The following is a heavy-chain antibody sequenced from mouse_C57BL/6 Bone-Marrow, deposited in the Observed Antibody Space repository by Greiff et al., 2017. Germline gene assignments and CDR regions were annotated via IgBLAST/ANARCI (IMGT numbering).Heavy chain of an antibody. J-gene: IGHJ3*01. CDR2: ISDGGSYT. CDR3: AWLLPFAY. D-gene: IGHD2-3*01. CDR1: GFTFSSYA. Sequence: EVKLMESGGGLVKPGGSLKLSCAAYGFTFSSYAMSWVRQTPEKRLEWVATISDGGSYTYYPDNVKGRFTISRDNAKNNLYLQMSHLKSEDTAMYYCAWLLPFAYWGQGTLVTVSA. V-gene: IGHV5-4*03.